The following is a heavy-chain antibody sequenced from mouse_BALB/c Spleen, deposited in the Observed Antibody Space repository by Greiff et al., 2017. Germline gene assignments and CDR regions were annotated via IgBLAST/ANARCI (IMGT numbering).Heavy chain of an antibody. J-gene: IGHJ4*01. Sequence: EVQLQQSGPGLVKPSQSLSLTCSVTGYSITSGYYWNWIRQFPGNKLEWMGYISYDGSNNYNPSLKNRISITRDTSKNQFFLKLNSVTTEDTATYYCARGDLGAMDYWGQGTSVTVSS. CDR1: GYSITSGYY. CDR2: ISYDGSN. CDR3: ARGDLGAMDY. V-gene: IGHV3-6*02. D-gene: IGHD2-13*01.